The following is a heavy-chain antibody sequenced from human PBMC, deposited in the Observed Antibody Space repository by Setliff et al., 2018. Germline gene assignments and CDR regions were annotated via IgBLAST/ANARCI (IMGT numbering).Heavy chain of an antibody. CDR2: MYYSGST. CDR1: GGSISSGSYY. CDR3: ARHLLVQGTYHFDY. Sequence: ETLSLTCSVSGGSISSGSYYWGWIRRSPGKGLEWIGSMYYSGSTYYNPSLKGRVTLSVDTTKNQFSLKLTSMTAADTAVYFCARHLLVQGTYHFDYWGQGSPVTVSS. J-gene: IGHJ4*02. D-gene: IGHD3-10*01. V-gene: IGHV4-39*01.